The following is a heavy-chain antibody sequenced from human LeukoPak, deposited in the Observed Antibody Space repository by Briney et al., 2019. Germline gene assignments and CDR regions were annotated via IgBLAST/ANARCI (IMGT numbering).Heavy chain of an antibody. CDR3: ARDHYDFWFI. CDR2: IYYSGST. Sequence: SETLSLTCTVSGGSISSYYWSWIRQPPGKGLEWIGYIYYSGSTNYNPSLKSRVTISVDTSKNQFSLKLSSVTAADTAVYYCARDHYDFWFIWGQGTMVTVSS. V-gene: IGHV4-59*12. CDR1: GGSISSYY. J-gene: IGHJ3*02. D-gene: IGHD3-3*01.